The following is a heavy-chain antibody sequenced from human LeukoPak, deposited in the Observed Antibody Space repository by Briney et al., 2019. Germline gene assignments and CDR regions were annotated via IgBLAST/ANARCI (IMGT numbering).Heavy chain of an antibody. J-gene: IGHJ5*02. CDR1: GFTFSSYE. CDR3: AKGLALNP. CDR2: ISGSGDTT. Sequence: GGSLRLSCAASGFTFSSYEMNWVRQAPGKGLEWVSGISGSGDTTYYADSVKGRFTISRDNSKNTLYLHMNSLRDEDTAVYYCAKGLALNPWGQGTLVTGSS. V-gene: IGHV3-23*01.